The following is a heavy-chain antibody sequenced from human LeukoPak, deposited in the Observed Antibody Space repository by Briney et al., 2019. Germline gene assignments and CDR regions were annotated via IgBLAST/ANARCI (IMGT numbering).Heavy chain of an antibody. V-gene: IGHV3-48*03. D-gene: IGHD6-19*01. J-gene: IGHJ4*02. CDR1: GFTFSSYE. CDR2: ISSSGSTI. Sequence: GGSLRLSCAASGFTFSSYEMNWVRQAPGRGLEWVSYISSSGSTIYYADSVKGRFTISRDNAKNSLYLQMNSLRAEDTAVYYCAGGSGWYAYFDYWGQGTLVTVSS. CDR3: AGGSGWYAYFDY.